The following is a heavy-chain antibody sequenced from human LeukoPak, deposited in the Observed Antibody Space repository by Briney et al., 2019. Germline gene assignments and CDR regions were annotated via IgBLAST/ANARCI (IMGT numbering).Heavy chain of an antibody. V-gene: IGHV4-59*01. CDR1: GGSISSYY. CDR3: ARGGYCSGGSCYAPILGYYYYMDV. J-gene: IGHJ6*03. Sequence: PSETLSLTCTVSGGSISSYYWSWIRQPPGKGLEWIGYIYYSGSTNYNPSLKSRVTISVDTSKNQFSLKLSPVTAADTAVYYCARGGYCSGGSCYAPILGYYYYMDVWGKGTTVTVSS. D-gene: IGHD2-15*01. CDR2: IYYSGST.